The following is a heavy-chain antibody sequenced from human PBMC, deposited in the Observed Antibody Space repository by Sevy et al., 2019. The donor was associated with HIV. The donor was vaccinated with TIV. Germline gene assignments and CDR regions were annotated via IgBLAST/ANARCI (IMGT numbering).Heavy chain of an antibody. Sequence: GGSLRLSCAASGFTLSSYWMTWVRQAPGKGLEWVANIDQDGSTKDYVDSVKGRFTISRDNAKNSLYLQMDSLRVEDTAVYYCARDLYSGTYYGKYWGQGTLVTFSS. J-gene: IGHJ4*02. V-gene: IGHV3-7*01. CDR1: GFTLSSYW. CDR3: ARDLYSGTYYGKY. CDR2: IDQDGSTK. D-gene: IGHD1-26*01.